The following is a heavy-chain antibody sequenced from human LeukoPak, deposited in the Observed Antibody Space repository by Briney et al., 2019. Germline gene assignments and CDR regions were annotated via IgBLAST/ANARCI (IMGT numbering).Heavy chain of an antibody. J-gene: IGHJ3*02. CDR1: GFTFSDYG. Sequence: GGSLRLSCVGSGFTFSDYGVYWVRQAPGKGLEHVSAISSTGTYTYYANSVRGRFTISRDNSKNTLYLQMGSLRAEDMAVYYCARGPTVTSFNAFDMWGQGTMVTVSS. D-gene: IGHD4-17*01. V-gene: IGHV3-64*01. CDR2: ISSTGTYT. CDR3: ARGPTVTSFNAFDM.